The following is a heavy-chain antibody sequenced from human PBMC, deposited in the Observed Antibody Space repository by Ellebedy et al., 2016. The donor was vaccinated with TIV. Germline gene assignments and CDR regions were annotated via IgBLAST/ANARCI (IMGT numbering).Heavy chain of an antibody. J-gene: IGHJ2*01. CDR2: IYYSGST. CDR3: ARAPYSAYRYFDL. V-gene: IGHV4-61*08. CDR1: GDSVSNADYY. D-gene: IGHD4-11*01. Sequence: MPSETLSLTCTVSGDSVSNADYYWNWIRQPPGKGLEWIGYIYYSGSTNSNPSLKSRVTISVDTSKNQFSLKLSSVTAADTAVYYCARAPYSAYRYFDLWGRGTLVTVSS.